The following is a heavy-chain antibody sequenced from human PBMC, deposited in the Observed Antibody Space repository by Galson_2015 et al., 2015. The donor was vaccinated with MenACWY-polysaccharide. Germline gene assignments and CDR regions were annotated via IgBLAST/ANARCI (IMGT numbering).Heavy chain of an antibody. J-gene: IGHJ3*02. CDR1: GSRFSNSG. D-gene: IGHD2-2*01. CDR3: AREGSRIVFHAFDI. V-gene: IGHV3-33*02. Sequence: SLRPSCAASGSRFSNSGMHWVRQAPGKGLEWVAVIQYDGSNKVYADSVKGRFTISRDNSTNTVFLEMNTLGVEDTAVYYCAREGSRIVFHAFDIWGQGAMVTVSS. CDR2: IQYDGSNK.